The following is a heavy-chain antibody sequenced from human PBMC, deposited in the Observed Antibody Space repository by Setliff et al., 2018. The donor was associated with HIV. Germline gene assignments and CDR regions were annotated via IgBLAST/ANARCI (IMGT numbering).Heavy chain of an antibody. CDR3: ARILVAAAGTGFDP. CDR2: IYYSRTSSYENFFHTGTT. CDR1: GGSISDSH. D-gene: IGHD6-13*01. V-gene: IGHV4-59*12. Sequence: SETLSLTCTVSGGSISDSHWSWIRQPPGKGLEWIGYIYYSRTSSYENFFHTGTTNYNPSLKSRVIISIDKSKNKFSLKVSSVTAADTAVYYCARILVAAAGTGFDPWGQGILVTVSS. J-gene: IGHJ5*02.